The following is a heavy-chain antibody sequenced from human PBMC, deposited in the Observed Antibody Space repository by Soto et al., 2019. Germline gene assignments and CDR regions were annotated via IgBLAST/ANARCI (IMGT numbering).Heavy chain of an antibody. J-gene: IGHJ3*02. V-gene: IGHV1-8*01. CDR3: ASSRGYCISTSCPPALDI. Sequence: ASVKVSCKASGYTFTSYDINWVRQATGQGLEWMGWMNPNSGNTGYAQKFQGRVTMTRNTSISTAYMELSSLRSEDTAVYYCASSRGYCISTSCPPALDIWGQGTMVTVSS. CDR1: GYTFTSYD. CDR2: MNPNSGNT. D-gene: IGHD2-2*01.